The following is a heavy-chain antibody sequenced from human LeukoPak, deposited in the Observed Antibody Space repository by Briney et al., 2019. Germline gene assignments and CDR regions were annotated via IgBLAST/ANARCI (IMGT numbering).Heavy chain of an antibody. J-gene: IGHJ4*02. Sequence: GASVKVSCKASGYTFSNHDIYWLRQATGHGPEWMGWINPNSGGTNYAQKFQGRVTMTRDTSISTAYMELSRLRSDDTAVYYCAREFLLPDSSGYYYFDYWGQGTLVTVSS. D-gene: IGHD3-22*01. V-gene: IGHV1-2*02. CDR3: AREFLLPDSSGYYYFDY. CDR2: INPNSGGT. CDR1: GYTFSNHD.